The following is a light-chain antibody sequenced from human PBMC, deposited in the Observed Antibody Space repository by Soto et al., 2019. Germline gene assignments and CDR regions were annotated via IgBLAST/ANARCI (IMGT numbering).Light chain of an antibody. CDR2: LSF. CDR3: MQALQTPFT. Sequence: DIVMTQSPLYLSVTPGKPASISCRSSHSLLNSNEYKYMDWYLQKPGQSPQLLIYLSFNRASGVPDRFSGSGSGTDFTLKISRVEPEDVGIYYCMQALQTPFTFGPGTRVDIK. V-gene: IGKV2-28*01. J-gene: IGKJ3*01. CDR1: HSLLNSNEYKY.